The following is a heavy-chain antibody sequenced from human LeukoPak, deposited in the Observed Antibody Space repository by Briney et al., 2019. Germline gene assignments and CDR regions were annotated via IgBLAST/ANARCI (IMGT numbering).Heavy chain of an antibody. J-gene: IGHJ6*03. CDR2: IRHDGNNK. Sequence: GGFLRLSCAASRFTFSSYGMHWVRQAPGKGLEWVAFIRHDGNNKYYADSVKGRFTISRDNSKNTLYLQMNSLRTEDTAVYYCAKGDSSSFPAYYYYYMDVWGKGTTVTVSS. V-gene: IGHV3-30*02. D-gene: IGHD3-22*01. CDR1: RFTFSSYG. CDR3: AKGDSSSFPAYYYYYMDV.